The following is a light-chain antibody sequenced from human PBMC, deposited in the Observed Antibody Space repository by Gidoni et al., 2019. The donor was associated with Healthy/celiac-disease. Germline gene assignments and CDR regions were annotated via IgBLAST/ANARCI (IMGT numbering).Light chain of an antibody. Sequence: DMQMTPSPSSMSASRGDRVTITCRASQSISSYLNWYQQKPGKAPKLLIYAASSLQSAVPSRFSGSRAGTDFTLTISSLQPEEFATYYGQQTYSTPQAFGPGTKVDIK. V-gene: IGKV1-39*01. CDR2: AAS. CDR1: QSISSY. CDR3: QQTYSTPQA. J-gene: IGKJ3*01.